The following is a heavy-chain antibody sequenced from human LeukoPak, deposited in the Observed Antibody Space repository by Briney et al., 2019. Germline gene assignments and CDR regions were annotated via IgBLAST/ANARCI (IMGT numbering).Heavy chain of an antibody. CDR2: IWYDGSNK. CDR1: GFTFSSYG. V-gene: IGHV3-33*03. J-gene: IGHJ4*02. D-gene: IGHD5-24*01. CDR3: ASQFASSPL. Sequence: GGSLRLSCAASGFTFSSYGMHWVRQAPGKGLEWVAVIWYDGSNKYYVDFVKGRFTISRDNARSTLYLQMNSLGAEDTAVYYCASQFASSPLWGQGTLVTVSS.